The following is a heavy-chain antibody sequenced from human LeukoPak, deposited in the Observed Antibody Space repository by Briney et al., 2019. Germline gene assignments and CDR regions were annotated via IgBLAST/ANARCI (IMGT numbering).Heavy chain of an antibody. Sequence: GGSLRLSCAASGAAFSKYGMKWVRQTAGAGLEYISGISRSGDITHYADSVKGRFTISRDNVKNTLYLQMNSLRAEDTALYYCATEGFYFWGPGTQVTVSS. J-gene: IGHJ4*02. CDR2: ISRSGDIT. CDR1: GAAFSKYG. CDR3: ATEGFYF. V-gene: IGHV3-23*01.